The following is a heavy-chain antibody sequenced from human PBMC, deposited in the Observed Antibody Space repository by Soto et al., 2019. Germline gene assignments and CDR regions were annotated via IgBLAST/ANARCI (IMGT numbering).Heavy chain of an antibody. CDR2: IYYSGST. D-gene: IGHD3-3*01. J-gene: IGHJ6*02. CDR1: GGSLSSYY. Sequence: SETLSLTCTVSGGSLSSYYWNWMRQPPGKGLEWIGYIYYSGSTTYNPSLKSRVTISVDSSKNQFSLKVSSVTAADTAVYYCARGHDFWSGYYIYGMDVWGQGTTVTVSS. V-gene: IGHV4-59*01. CDR3: ARGHDFWSGYYIYGMDV.